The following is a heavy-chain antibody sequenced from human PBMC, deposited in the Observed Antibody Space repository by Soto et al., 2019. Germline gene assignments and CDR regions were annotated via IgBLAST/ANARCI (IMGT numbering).Heavy chain of an antibody. CDR1: GFTFSSYA. J-gene: IGHJ4*02. CDR2: ISGRGGST. Sequence: GGSLRLSGAASGFTFSSYAMSWVRQAPGKGLEWVSGISGRGGSTYYENSVKGRFTISRDNSKNTLYLQMNSLRAEDTAVYYCAKDRKSGSGWYWDYWGQGTLVTVSS. V-gene: IGHV3-23*01. D-gene: IGHD6-19*01. CDR3: AKDRKSGSGWYWDY.